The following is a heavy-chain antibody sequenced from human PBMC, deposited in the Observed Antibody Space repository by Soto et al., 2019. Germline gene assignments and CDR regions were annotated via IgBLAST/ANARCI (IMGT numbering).Heavy chain of an antibody. Sequence: GGSLRLSCAASGFTFSGSTIHWVRQTSGKGLEWVGRIPSKTNTYATAYAASVKGRFTISRDDSKNTAYLQMNSLKTEDTAVYYCARVQLGDYAIDAFDIWGQGTMVTVSS. V-gene: IGHV3-73*01. J-gene: IGHJ3*02. CDR3: ARVQLGDYAIDAFDI. CDR1: GFTFSGST. CDR2: IPSKTNTYAT. D-gene: IGHD4-17*01.